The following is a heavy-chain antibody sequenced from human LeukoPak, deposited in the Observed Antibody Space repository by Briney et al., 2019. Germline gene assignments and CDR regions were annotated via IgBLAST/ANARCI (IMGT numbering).Heavy chain of an antibody. J-gene: IGHJ4*02. CDR3: ARDNSRHYFDY. D-gene: IGHD6-25*01. CDR2: IYSGGST. V-gene: IGHV3-53*01. CDR1: GFTDSSNH. Sequence: GGSLRLSCAASGFTDSSNHMSWVRQAPGKGLEWVSVIYSGGSTYYADSVKGRFTISRDNSENTLYPQMNSLRAEDTALYYCARDNSRHYFDYWGQGTLVTVSS.